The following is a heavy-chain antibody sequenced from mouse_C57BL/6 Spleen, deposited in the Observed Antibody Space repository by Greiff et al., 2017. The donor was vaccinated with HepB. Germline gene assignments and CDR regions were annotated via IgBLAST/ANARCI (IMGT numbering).Heavy chain of an antibody. CDR3: ARSYDYECAMDY. V-gene: IGHV1-50*01. D-gene: IGHD2-4*01. J-gene: IGHJ4*01. CDR1: GYTFTSYW. CDR2: IDPSDSYT. Sequence: QVQLQQPGAELVKPGASVKLSCKASGYTFTSYWMQWVKQRPGQGLEWIGEIDPSDSYTNYNQKFKGKATLTVDTSSSTAYMQLSSLTSEDSAVYYCARSYDYECAMDYWGQGTSVTVSS.